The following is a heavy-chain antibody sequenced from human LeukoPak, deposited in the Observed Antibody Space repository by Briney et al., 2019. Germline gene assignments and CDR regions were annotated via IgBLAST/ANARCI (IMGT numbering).Heavy chain of an antibody. Sequence: ASVKVSCKASGYTFTGYYMHWVRQAPGQGLEWMGWINPNSGGTNYAQKFQGRATMTRDTSISTAYMELSRLRSDDTAVYYCARVRCTNGVCYGFDYWGQGTLVTVSS. V-gene: IGHV1-2*02. CDR3: ARVRCTNGVCYGFDY. CDR2: INPNSGGT. D-gene: IGHD2-8*01. J-gene: IGHJ4*02. CDR1: GYTFTGYY.